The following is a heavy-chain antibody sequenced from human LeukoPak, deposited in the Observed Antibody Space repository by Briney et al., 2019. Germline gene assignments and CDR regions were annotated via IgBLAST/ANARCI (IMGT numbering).Heavy chain of an antibody. Sequence: PGGSLRLSCAASGLTFSSYAMHWVRQAPGKGLEWVAVISYDGSNKYYADSVKGRFTISRDNSKNTLYLQMNSLRAEDTAVYYCARDRVIPVPSFDYWGQGTLVTVSS. V-gene: IGHV3-30-3*01. CDR3: ARDRVIPVPSFDY. CDR2: ISYDGSNK. D-gene: IGHD2-2*01. J-gene: IGHJ4*02. CDR1: GLTFSSYA.